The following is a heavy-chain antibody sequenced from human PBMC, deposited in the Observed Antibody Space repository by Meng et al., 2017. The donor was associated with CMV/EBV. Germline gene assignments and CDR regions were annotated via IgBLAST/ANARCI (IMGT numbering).Heavy chain of an antibody. J-gene: IGHJ6*02. CDR1: GFTFSSYG. D-gene: IGHD2-2*01. V-gene: IGHV3-30*02. CDR3: AKGPYCSSTSCYYYYYGMDV. CDR2: IRYDGSNK. Sequence: GESLKISCAASGFTFSSYGMHWVRQAPGKGLEWVAFIRYDGSNKYYADSVKGRFTISRDKSKNTLYLQMNSLRAEDTAVYYCAKGPYCSSTSCYYYYYGMDVWGQGTTVTVSS.